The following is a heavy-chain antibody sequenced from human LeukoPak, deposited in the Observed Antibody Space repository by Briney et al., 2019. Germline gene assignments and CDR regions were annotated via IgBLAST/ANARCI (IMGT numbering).Heavy chain of an antibody. CDR1: GFTFSSYW. CDR2: INQDGSEK. CDR3: ARGEGVTNDY. D-gene: IGHD2-21*02. J-gene: IGHJ4*02. Sequence: PGGSLRLSCAASGFTFSSYWMNSVRQAPGKGLEWVANINQDGSEKSYVDSVKGRFTISRDNAKNSLYLQMNSLRAEDTAFYYCARGEGVTNDYWGQGTLVTVSS. V-gene: IGHV3-7*01.